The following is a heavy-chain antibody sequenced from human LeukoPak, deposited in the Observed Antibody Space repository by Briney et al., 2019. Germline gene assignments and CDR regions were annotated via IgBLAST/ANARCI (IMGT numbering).Heavy chain of an antibody. J-gene: IGHJ3*02. V-gene: IGHV3-48*04. CDR1: GFIFSSYT. CDR3: ARVCGGSCYWGVDAFDI. Sequence: GGSLRLSCAASGFIFSSYTMNWVRQAPGKGLEWVSYITSSSSTIYYADSVTGRFTISRDNAKNSLYLQMNSLRAEDTAVYYCARVCGGSCYWGVDAFDIWGQGTMVTVSS. CDR2: ITSSSSTI. D-gene: IGHD2-15*01.